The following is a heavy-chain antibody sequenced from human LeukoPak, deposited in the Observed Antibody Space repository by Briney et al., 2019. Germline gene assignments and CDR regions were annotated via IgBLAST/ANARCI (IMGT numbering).Heavy chain of an antibody. J-gene: IGHJ4*02. CDR2: INQDGSDI. Sequence: PGGSLRLSCVVSGFTFTNYWMGWVRQAPGEGLEWVANINQDGSDIYYVDSVKGRFTISRDNARNSLYLQVNSLRAEDTAVYFCARDSVRGRLMFDYWGQGTLVTVST. CDR3: ARDSVRGRLMFDY. CDR1: GFTFTNYW. D-gene: IGHD3-10*01. V-gene: IGHV3-7*05.